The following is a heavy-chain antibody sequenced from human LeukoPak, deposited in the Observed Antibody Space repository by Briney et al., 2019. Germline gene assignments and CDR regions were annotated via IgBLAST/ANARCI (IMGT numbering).Heavy chain of an antibody. Sequence: GAVRLSCAASEFSVGSNYMTWVRQAPGKGLEWVSLIYSGGTTYYADSVKGRFTISRDNSKNTLYLQTNSRIAEDAAVYYCASANPHYYESSGPYYWGQGTLVTVSS. CDR1: EFSVGSNY. D-gene: IGHD3-22*01. V-gene: IGHV3-66*01. CDR2: IYSGGTT. J-gene: IGHJ4*02. CDR3: ASANPHYYESSGPYY.